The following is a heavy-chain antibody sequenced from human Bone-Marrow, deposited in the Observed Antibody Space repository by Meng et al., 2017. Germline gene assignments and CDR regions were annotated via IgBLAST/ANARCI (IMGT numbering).Heavy chain of an antibody. V-gene: IGHV3-30*04. CDR2: ISYDGSNK. Sequence: GGSLRLSCAASGFTFSSYAMHWVRQAPGKGLEWVAVISYDGSNKYYADSVKGRFTISRDNSKNTLYLQMNSLRAEDTAVYYCARATRDYGSGSYFLLEFRFAYWFDPWGQGTLVTVSS. CDR3: ARATRDYGSGSYFLLEFRFAYWFDP. D-gene: IGHD3-10*01. J-gene: IGHJ5*02. CDR1: GFTFSSYA.